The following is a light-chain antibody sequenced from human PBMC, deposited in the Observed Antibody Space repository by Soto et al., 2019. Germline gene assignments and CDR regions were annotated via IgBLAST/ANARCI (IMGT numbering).Light chain of an antibody. CDR2: GAS. CDR1: QSVSSDY. J-gene: IGKJ2*01. V-gene: IGKV3-20*01. CDR3: QQYGTSPYT. Sequence: EIVLTQSPGTLSLFPGERATLSCRASQSVSSDYLAWYQQKPGQAPRLLIFGASSRATGIPDRFSGSGSGTGFTLTISRLEPEDFAVYYCQQYGTSPYTFGQGTKLEIK.